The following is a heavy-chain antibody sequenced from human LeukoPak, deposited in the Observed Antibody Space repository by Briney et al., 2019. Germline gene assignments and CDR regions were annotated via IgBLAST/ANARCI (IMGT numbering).Heavy chain of an antibody. Sequence: PSETLSLTCAVYGGSFSGYYWSWIRQPPGKGLERIGEINHSGSTNYNPSLKSRVIISVDTSKNQFSLKLSSVTAADTAVYYCARRGIQLWLRNYFDYWGQGTLVTVSS. D-gene: IGHD5-18*01. J-gene: IGHJ4*02. V-gene: IGHV4-34*01. CDR2: INHSGST. CDR3: ARRGIQLWLRNYFDY. CDR1: GGSFSGYY.